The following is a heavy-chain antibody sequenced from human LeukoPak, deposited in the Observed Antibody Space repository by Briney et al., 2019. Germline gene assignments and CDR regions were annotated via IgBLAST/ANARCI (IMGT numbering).Heavy chain of an antibody. CDR3: ARRPEYCSSTSCLGYYYYYMDV. Sequence: PSETLSLTCTVSGGSISSSSYYWGWIRQPPGKGLEWIGSIYYSGSTYYNPSLKRRVTISVDTSTKQSSLKLSSVTAADTAVYYCARRPEYCSSTSCLGYYYYYMDVWGKGTTVTVSS. J-gene: IGHJ6*03. CDR2: IYYSGST. CDR1: GGSISSSSYY. D-gene: IGHD2-2*01. V-gene: IGHV4-39*01.